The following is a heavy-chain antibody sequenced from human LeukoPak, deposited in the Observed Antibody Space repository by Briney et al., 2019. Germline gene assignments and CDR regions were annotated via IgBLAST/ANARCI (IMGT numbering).Heavy chain of an antibody. CDR3: ARVGYYDFWSGRLDYFDY. CDR1: GYTFHSYG. J-gene: IGHJ4*02. Sequence: GASVKVSCKASGYTFHSYGISWAREAPGQGLEGMGWISDHNGNTNYAQKLQGRVTMTTDTSTSTAYMELRSLRSDDTAVYYCARVGYYDFWSGRLDYFDYWGQGTLVTVSS. D-gene: IGHD3-3*01. CDR2: ISDHNGNT. V-gene: IGHV1-18*01.